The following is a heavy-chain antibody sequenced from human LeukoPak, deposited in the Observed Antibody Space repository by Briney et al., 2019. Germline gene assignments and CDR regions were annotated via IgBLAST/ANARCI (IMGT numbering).Heavy chain of an antibody. CDR1: GYTFTGYY. V-gene: IGHV1-2*06. J-gene: IGHJ4*02. Sequence: GASVKVSCKAAGYTFTGYYMFWVRQAPGQGLEWMGRINPNSGGTDYAQKFQGRVTMTRDTSISTAYMELSRLRSDDTAVYYCATEASSGLEDWGQGILVTVSS. CDR2: INPNSGGT. D-gene: IGHD6-19*01. CDR3: ATEASSGLED.